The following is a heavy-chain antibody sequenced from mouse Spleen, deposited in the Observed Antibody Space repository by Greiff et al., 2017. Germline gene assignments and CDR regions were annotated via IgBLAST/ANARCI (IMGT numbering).Heavy chain of an antibody. J-gene: IGHJ4*01. V-gene: IGHV5-9-3*01. CDR2: ISSGGSYT. CDR3: ARHDYYGSSYKIYAMDY. Sequence: EVKVVESGGGLVKPGGSLKLSCAASGFTFSSYAMSWVRQTPEKRLEWVATISSGGSYTYYPDSVKGRFTISRDNAKNTLYLQMSSLRSEDTAMYYCARHDYYGSSYKIYAMDYWGQGTSVTVSS. D-gene: IGHD1-1*01. CDR1: GFTFSSYA.